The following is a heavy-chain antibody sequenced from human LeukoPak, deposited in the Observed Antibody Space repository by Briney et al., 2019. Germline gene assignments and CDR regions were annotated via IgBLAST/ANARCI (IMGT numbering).Heavy chain of an antibody. CDR3: ARTHYYGSGSQYYFDY. CDR2: IYYSGST. Sequence: PSQTLSLTCTVSGGSISSSSYYWGWIRQPPGKGLEWIGSIYYSGSTYYNPSLKSRVTISVDTSKNQFSLKLSSVTAADTAVYYCARTHYYGSGSQYYFDYWGQGTLVTVPS. V-gene: IGHV4-39*01. J-gene: IGHJ4*02. CDR1: GGSISSSSYY. D-gene: IGHD3-10*01.